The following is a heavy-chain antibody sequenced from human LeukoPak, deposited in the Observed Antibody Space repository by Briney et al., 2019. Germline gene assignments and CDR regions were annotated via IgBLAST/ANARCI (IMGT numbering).Heavy chain of an antibody. D-gene: IGHD3-3*01. J-gene: IGHJ4*02. CDR2: MYYTGST. V-gene: IGHV4-59*01. Sequence: SQTLSLTCTVSGGSISTYYWSWIRQPPGKGLEWIGYMYYTGSTKYNPSLKSRVTISLRTSNNQFSLKLSSVTAADTAVYYCARDASYYDFWSGTVPPGYFADWGQGALVTVSS. CDR3: ARDASYYDFWSGTVPPGYFAD. CDR1: GGSISTYY.